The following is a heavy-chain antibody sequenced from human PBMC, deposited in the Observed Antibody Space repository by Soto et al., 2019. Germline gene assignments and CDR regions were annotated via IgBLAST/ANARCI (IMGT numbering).Heavy chain of an antibody. CDR2: ISYDGSNK. D-gene: IGHD3-3*01. J-gene: IGHJ3*02. Sequence: GGSLRLSCAASGFTFSSYGMHWVRQAPGKGLEWVAVISYDGSNKYYADSVKGRFTISRDNSKNTLYLQMNSLRAEDTAVYYCAKEDTSIGYDFWSGNSGGKAFDIWGQGTMVTVSS. CDR3: AKEDTSIGYDFWSGNSGGKAFDI. V-gene: IGHV3-30*18. CDR1: GFTFSSYG.